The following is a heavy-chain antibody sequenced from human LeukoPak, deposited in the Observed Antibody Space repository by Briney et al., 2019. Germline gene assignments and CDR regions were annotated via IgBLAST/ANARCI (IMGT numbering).Heavy chain of an antibody. CDR3: ARGVEGDGYNPLGAFDI. J-gene: IGHJ3*02. Sequence: GGSLRLSCAASGFTFSSYAMHWVRQAPGKGLEWVAVISYDGSNKYYADSVKGRFTISRDNSKNTLYLQMNSLRAEDTAVYYCARGVEGDGYNPLGAFDIWGQGTMVTVSS. D-gene: IGHD5-24*01. CDR1: GFTFSSYA. CDR2: ISYDGSNK. V-gene: IGHV3-30-3*01.